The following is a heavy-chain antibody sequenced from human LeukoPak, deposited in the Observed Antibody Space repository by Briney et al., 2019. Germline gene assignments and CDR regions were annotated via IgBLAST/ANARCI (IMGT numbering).Heavy chain of an antibody. Sequence: ASVKVSCKASGYSFTGYYMHWVRQAPGQGLEWMGWINPNSGGTNYAQKFQGRVTMTRDTSISTAYMELSRLRSDDTAVYYCARGNPVLRFLEWLSIHDAFDIGGQGTMVTVSA. D-gene: IGHD3-3*01. J-gene: IGHJ3*02. V-gene: IGHV1-2*02. CDR1: GYSFTGYY. CDR3: ARGNPVLRFLEWLSIHDAFDI. CDR2: INPNSGGT.